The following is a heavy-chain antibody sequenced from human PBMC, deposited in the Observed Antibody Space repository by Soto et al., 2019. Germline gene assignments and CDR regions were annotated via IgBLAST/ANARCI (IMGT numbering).Heavy chain of an antibody. CDR1: GLIFSNYK. CDR3: ARDTDGLHY. CDR2: ISTDGSIP. V-gene: IGHV3-74*01. J-gene: IGHJ4*02. Sequence: VQLVESGGDLVQPGGSLRLSCAASGLIFSNYKMHWVRQAPGRGLVWVSRISTDGSIPDYADSVKGRFTVSRDNAKNTLYLQMNSLRAEDTAVYYCARDTDGLHYWGQGTLVTVSS.